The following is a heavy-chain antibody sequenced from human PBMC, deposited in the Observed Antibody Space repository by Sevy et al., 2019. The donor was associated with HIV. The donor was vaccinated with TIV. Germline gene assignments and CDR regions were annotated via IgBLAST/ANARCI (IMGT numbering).Heavy chain of an antibody. J-gene: IGHJ6*03. CDR1: GYTFTSYG. V-gene: IGHV1-18*01. CDR2: ISAYNGNT. Sequence: ASVKVSCKASGYTFTSYGISWVRQAPGQGIEWMGWISAYNGNTNYAQKLQGRDTMTTDTSTSTAYMELRSLRSYDTAVDYCAAGGYNYDDPVTYHYYYMDVWGKGTTVTVSS. CDR3: AAGGYNYDDPVTYHYYYMDV. D-gene: IGHD1-1*01.